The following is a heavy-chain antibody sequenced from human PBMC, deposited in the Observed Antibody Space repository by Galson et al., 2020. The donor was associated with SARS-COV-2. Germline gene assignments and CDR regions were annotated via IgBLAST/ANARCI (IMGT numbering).Heavy chain of an antibody. J-gene: IGHJ6*02. CDR1: GFTFSNYA. Sequence: GGSLRLSCAASGFTFSNYAMNWVRQAPGKGLEWVSGISGSGGSTYYADSLKGRFTISRDNSKNTLYLQMNSLSVEETAVYFCAKVDVAGTSYRGPYYSMDVWGPGTTVTVSS. CDR2: ISGSGGST. D-gene: IGHD1-7*01. CDR3: AKVDVAGTSYRGPYYSMDV. V-gene: IGHV3-23*01.